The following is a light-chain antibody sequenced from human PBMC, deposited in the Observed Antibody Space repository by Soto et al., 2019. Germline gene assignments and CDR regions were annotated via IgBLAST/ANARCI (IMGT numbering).Light chain of an antibody. J-gene: IGLJ3*02. CDR2: NNH. CDR1: RSNIESNT. CDR3: AAWDDSLNGWV. Sequence: QSVLTQPPSASGTPGQRVTISCSGSRSNIESNTVNWYQQLPGTAPKLLIFNNHQWPSGVPDRFSGSKAGTSASLAISGLPSGDEADYYCAAWDDSLNGWVFGGGTKLTVL. V-gene: IGLV1-44*01.